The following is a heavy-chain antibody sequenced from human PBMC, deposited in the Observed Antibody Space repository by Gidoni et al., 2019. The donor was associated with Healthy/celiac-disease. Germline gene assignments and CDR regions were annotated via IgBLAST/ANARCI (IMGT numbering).Heavy chain of an antibody. D-gene: IGHD2-15*01. Sequence: VQLVESGGGLVKPGGSLTPPCAASEFTFSSYSMNCVRQAPGKGVERDFSMSRSSSYIYYEDSVKGRFTISRDNAKNSLYLRMNNLRAEDTAVYYCARDLCSGGSCYSGAFDIWGQETMVTVSS. CDR2: MSRSSSYI. V-gene: IGHV3-21*01. J-gene: IGHJ3*02. CDR3: ARDLCSGGSCYSGAFDI. CDR1: EFTFSSYS.